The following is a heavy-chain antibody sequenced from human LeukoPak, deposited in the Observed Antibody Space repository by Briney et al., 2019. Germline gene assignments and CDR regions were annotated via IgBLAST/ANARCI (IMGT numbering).Heavy chain of an antibody. V-gene: IGHV3-53*01. Sequence: GGSLRLSCGASGFTVSNHHMTWVRQTPGKGLECVSVVFSDGRTSYTDSVKGRFTISRDSSKNTLFLYLDKLRAEDTAVYYCARSANPGYYNGMDVWGQGTTVTVSS. CDR3: ARSANPGYYNGMDV. D-gene: IGHD1-14*01. CDR1: GFTVSNHH. CDR2: VFSDGRT. J-gene: IGHJ6*02.